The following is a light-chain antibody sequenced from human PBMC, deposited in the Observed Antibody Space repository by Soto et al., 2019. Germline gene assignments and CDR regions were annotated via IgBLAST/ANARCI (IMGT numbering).Light chain of an antibody. CDR3: QQYGSSPPT. CDR1: QSISRY. CDR2: GAP. J-gene: IGKJ1*01. V-gene: IGKV3-20*01. Sequence: EIVLTQSPGTLSLSPGERTTLSCRASQSISRYLAWYQQKPGQGPRLLIYGAPSRATGTPDRFSGSGSGTDFTLTINRLEPEDFALYYCQQYGSSPPTFGQGTKVDIK.